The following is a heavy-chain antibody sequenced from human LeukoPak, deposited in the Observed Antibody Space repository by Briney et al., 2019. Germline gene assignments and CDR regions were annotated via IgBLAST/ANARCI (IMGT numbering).Heavy chain of an antibody. Sequence: GGSLRLSCAASGFTFSSYAMHWVRQAPGKGLEWVAVISYDGSNKYYADSVKGRFTISRDNSKNTLYLQMNSLRAEDTAVYYCAKGVLLHYFDYWGQGTLVTVSS. V-gene: IGHV3-30*04. J-gene: IGHJ4*02. D-gene: IGHD3-10*01. CDR3: AKGVLLHYFDY. CDR1: GFTFSSYA. CDR2: ISYDGSNK.